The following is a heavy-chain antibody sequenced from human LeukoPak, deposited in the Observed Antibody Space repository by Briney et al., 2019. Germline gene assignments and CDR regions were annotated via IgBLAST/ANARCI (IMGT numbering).Heavy chain of an antibody. Sequence: GGSLRLSCAASGFTFDDYAMSWVRQVPGKGLEWVSGINWDGTRTSYGASVKGRFTISRDNAKNSLYLQMNSLRAEDTAFYYCARSPAGYCTSASCPSYYYMDVWGKGTTVTVSS. CDR2: INWDGTRT. CDR3: ARSPAGYCTSASCPSYYYMDV. J-gene: IGHJ6*03. D-gene: IGHD2-2*01. CDR1: GFTFDDYA. V-gene: IGHV3-20*04.